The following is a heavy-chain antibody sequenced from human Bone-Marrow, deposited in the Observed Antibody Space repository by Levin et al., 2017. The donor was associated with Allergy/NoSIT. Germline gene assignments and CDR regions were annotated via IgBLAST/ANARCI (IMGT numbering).Heavy chain of an antibody. CDR2: ISGYNGNT. D-gene: IGHD3-22*01. V-gene: IGHV1-18*01. CDR3: ARVFYFESSGYYDS. J-gene: IGHJ5*01. Sequence: ASVKVSCRASGFTFSMHGIIWVRQAPGQGLEWMGWISGYNGNTDFAQKFQGRVSMTTDTSTSTVYMELRNLRSDDTAVYYCARVFYFESSGYYDSWGQGTLVTVSS. CDR1: GFTFSMHG.